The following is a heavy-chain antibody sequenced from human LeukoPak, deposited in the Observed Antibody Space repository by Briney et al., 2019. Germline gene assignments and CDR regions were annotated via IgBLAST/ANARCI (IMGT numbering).Heavy chain of an antibody. CDR2: IYTSGST. V-gene: IGHV4-4*07. J-gene: IGHJ4*02. CDR3: ARNHTHEGYGYYFDY. Sequence: PSETLSLTCTVSGGSISSYYWSSIRQHAGKGLEWIGRIYTSGSTNYNPSLKSRVTISVDKSKNQFSRKLSSVTAADTAVYYCARNHTHEGYGYYFDYWGQGTLITVSS. D-gene: IGHD5-18*01. CDR1: GGSISSYY.